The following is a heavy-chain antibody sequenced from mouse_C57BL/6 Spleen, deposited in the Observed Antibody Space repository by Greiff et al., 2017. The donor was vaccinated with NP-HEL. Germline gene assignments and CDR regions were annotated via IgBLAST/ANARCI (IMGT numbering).Heavy chain of an antibody. CDR1: GYTFTDYY. D-gene: IGHD1-1*01. V-gene: IGHV1-26*01. Sequence: VQLKQSGPELVKPGASVKISCKASGYTFTDYYMNWVKQSHGKSLEWIGDINPNNGGTSYNQKFKGKATLTVDKSSSTAYMELRSLTSEDSAVYYCASDGTPFAYWGQGTLVTVSA. J-gene: IGHJ3*01. CDR2: INPNNGGT. CDR3: ASDGTPFAY.